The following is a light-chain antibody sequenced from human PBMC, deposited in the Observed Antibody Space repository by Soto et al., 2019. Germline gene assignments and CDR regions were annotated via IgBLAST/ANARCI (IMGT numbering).Light chain of an antibody. CDR2: DAY. Sequence: EIAMPQSPATLSVSPGERATLSCRASQSFRGLLAWYQQKPGQAPRLLIYDAYNRATGIPPRFSGSGSGTDFTLTISSLEPEDSAVYYCQQRHMWPITFGQGTRLEIK. CDR3: QQRHMWPIT. V-gene: IGKV3-11*01. J-gene: IGKJ5*01. CDR1: QSFRGL.